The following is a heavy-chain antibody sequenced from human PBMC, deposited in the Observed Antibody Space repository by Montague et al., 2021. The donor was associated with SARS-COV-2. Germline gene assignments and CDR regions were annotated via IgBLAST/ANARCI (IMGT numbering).Heavy chain of an antibody. J-gene: IGHJ3*02. CDR3: TRDYRSIVGDGLDI. CDR1: GFTFSNYD. V-gene: IGHV3-48*03. D-gene: IGHD3-16*02. CDR2: ISTSAYTT. Sequence: SLRLSCAASGFTFSNYDMNWVRQAPGKGPEWISYISTSAYTTSYAGSVKGRFTISRDNSKNSLYLQMNSLRVEDTAVYYYTRDYRSIVGDGLDIWGQGTKVTVSS.